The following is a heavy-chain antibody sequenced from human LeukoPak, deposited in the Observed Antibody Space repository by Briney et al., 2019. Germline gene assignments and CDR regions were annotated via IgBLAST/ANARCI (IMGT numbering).Heavy chain of an antibody. V-gene: IGHV3-21*01. D-gene: IGHD3-22*01. Sequence: GGSLRLSCAASGFTFSSYSMNWVRQAPGKGLEWVSSISSSSYIYYADSVKGRFTISRDNAKNSLYLQMNSLRAEDTVVYYCARFTYYDSPYGWFDPWGQGTLVTVSS. CDR1: GFTFSSYS. CDR3: ARFTYYDSPYGWFDP. J-gene: IGHJ5*02. CDR2: ISSSSYI.